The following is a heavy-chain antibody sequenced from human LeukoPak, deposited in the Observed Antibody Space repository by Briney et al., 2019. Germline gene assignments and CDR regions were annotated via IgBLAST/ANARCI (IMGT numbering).Heavy chain of an antibody. D-gene: IGHD6-19*01. CDR3: ARGEYSSGWYFDY. V-gene: IGHV4-38-2*01. Sequence: PSETLSLTCAVSGYSISSGYYWGWIRQPPGKGLEWIGSIYHSGSTYYNPSLKSRVTISVDTSKNQFSLKLNPVTAADTAVYYCARGEYSSGWYFDYWGQGTLVTVSS. CDR1: GYSISSGYY. J-gene: IGHJ4*02. CDR2: IYHSGST.